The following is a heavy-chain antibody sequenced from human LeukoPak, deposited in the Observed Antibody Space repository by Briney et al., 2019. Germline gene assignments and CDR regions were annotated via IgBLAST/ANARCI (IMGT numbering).Heavy chain of an antibody. CDR3: ARDRLASDY. CDR2: IYYSGST. V-gene: IGHV4-59*01. J-gene: IGHJ4*02. CDR1: GGSISSYY. D-gene: IGHD6-19*01. Sequence: SETLSLTCTVSGGSISSYYWSWIRQPPGKGLEWIGYIYYSGSTNYNPSLKSRVTISVDTPKNQFSLKLSSVTAADTAVYYCARDRLASDYWGQGTLVTVSS.